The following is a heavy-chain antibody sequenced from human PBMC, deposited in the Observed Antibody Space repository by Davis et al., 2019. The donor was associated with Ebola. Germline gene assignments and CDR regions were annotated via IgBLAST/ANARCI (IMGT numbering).Heavy chain of an antibody. CDR2: ISNSGAYT. CDR3: ARDGYSNDWGDY. D-gene: IGHD6-19*01. Sequence: GGSLRLSCAASGFTFSSYAMSWVRQAPGKGLEWVSGISNSGAYTYNADSVKGRFTISRDNAKNSLFLQMNSLRDEDTAVYYCARDGYSNDWGDYWGQGTLVTVSS. CDR1: GFTFSSYA. J-gene: IGHJ4*02. V-gene: IGHV3-23*01.